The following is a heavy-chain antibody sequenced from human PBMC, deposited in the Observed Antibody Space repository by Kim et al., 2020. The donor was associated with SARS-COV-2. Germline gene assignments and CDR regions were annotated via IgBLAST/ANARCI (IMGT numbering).Heavy chain of an antibody. CDR2: IIPIFGTA. Sequence: SVKVSCKASGGTFSSYAISWVRQAPGQGLEWMGGIIPIFGTANYAQKFQGRVTITADESTSTAYMELSSLRSEDTAVYYCASEVRVAAAGTSYWFDPWGQGTLVTVSS. CDR3: ASEVRVAAAGTSYWFDP. J-gene: IGHJ5*02. V-gene: IGHV1-69*13. D-gene: IGHD6-13*01. CDR1: GGTFSSYA.